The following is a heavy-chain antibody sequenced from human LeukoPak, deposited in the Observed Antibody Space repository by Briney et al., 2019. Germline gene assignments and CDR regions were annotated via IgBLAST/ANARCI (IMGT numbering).Heavy chain of an antibody. CDR2: IYYSGST. CDR3: ARHYRGVINVYFDY. J-gene: IGHJ4*02. Sequence: SETLSLTCTVSGGSISSSSYYWGWIRQPPGKGLEWIGSIYYSGSTYFNPSLKSRVTISVDTSKSQFSLELRSVTAADTAVYYCARHYRGVINVYFDYWGQGTLVTVSS. CDR1: GGSISSSSYY. D-gene: IGHD3-10*01. V-gene: IGHV4-39*07.